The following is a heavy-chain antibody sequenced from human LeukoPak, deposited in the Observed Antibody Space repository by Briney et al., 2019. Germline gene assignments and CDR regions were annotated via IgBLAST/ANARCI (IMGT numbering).Heavy chain of an antibody. J-gene: IGHJ3*02. CDR2: ISSSSGYI. Sequence: PGGSLRLSCAASGFTFSNYSMNWVRQAPGKGLEWVSSISSSSGYIYYADSVKGRFTISRDNAKNSLYLQMNSLRAEDTAVYYCARDVPYYYESSGYYSLGFDIWGQGTMVTVSS. D-gene: IGHD3-22*01. V-gene: IGHV3-21*01. CDR3: ARDVPYYYESSGYYSLGFDI. CDR1: GFTFSNYS.